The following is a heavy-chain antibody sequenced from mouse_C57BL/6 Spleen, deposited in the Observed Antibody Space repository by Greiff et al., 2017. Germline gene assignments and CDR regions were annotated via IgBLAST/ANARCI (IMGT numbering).Heavy chain of an antibody. Sequence: VQLQQSGPELVKPGASVKISCKASGYAFSSSWMNWVKQRPGKGLEWIGRIYPGDGDTNYNGKFKGKATLTADKSSSTAYMQLSSVTSGNSAVCFSARRPDYAMDDWGQGTSVTVSS. J-gene: IGHJ4*01. CDR1: GYAFSSSW. V-gene: IGHV1-82*01. CDR2: IYPGDGDT. CDR3: ARRPDYAMDD.